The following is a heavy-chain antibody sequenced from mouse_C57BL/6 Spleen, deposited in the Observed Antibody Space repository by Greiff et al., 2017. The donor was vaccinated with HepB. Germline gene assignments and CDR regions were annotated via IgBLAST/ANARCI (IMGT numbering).Heavy chain of an antibody. CDR2: IYPRSGNT. CDR3: ARGLYDYDGAYYAMDY. D-gene: IGHD2-4*01. Sequence: QVQLKESGAELARPGASVKLSCKASGYTFTSYGISWVKQRTGQGLEWIGEIYPRSGNTYYNEKFKGKATLTADKSSSTAYMELRSLTSEDSAVYFCARGLYDYDGAYYAMDYWGQGTSVTVSS. J-gene: IGHJ4*01. V-gene: IGHV1-81*01. CDR1: GYTFTSYG.